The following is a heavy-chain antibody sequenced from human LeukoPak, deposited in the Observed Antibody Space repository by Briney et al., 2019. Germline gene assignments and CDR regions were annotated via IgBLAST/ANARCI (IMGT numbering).Heavy chain of an antibody. Sequence: ASVKVSCKASGYTFTSYGISWVRQAPGQGLEWMGWISAYNGNTNYAQKLQGRVTMTTDTSTSTAYMELRSLRSDDTAVYYCARDRDSSSLRGGYYYYGMDVWGQGTTVTVPS. CDR2: ISAYNGNT. J-gene: IGHJ6*02. D-gene: IGHD6-13*01. CDR1: GYTFTSYG. V-gene: IGHV1-18*01. CDR3: ARDRDSSSLRGGYYYYGMDV.